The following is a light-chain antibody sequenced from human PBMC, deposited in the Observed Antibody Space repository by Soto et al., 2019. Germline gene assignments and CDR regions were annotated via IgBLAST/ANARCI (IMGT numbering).Light chain of an antibody. CDR2: DVT. J-gene: IGLJ2*01. Sequence: QSVLTQPPSASGSPGQSVTISCTGASSDVGGYNFVSWYQHHPGKASRLMIYDVTQRPSGVPDRFSGSKSGNTASLTVSGLQVDDEAYYYCSSYAGSSIPVAFGGGTKLTVL. V-gene: IGLV2-8*01. CDR1: SSDVGGYNF. CDR3: SSYAGSSIPVA.